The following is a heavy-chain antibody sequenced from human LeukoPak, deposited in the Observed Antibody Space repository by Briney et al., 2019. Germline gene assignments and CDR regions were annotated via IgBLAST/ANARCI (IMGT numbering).Heavy chain of an antibody. V-gene: IGHV3-66*01. CDR2: IYSGGST. Sequence: PGWYLRLSCAASEFTVSSNYMNWVRQAPGKGLEWVSVIYSGGSTYYADSVKGRFTISRDNSKNTLYLQMNSLRAEDTAVYHCARGARRQQPFDYWGQGTLVTVSS. D-gene: IGHD6-13*01. J-gene: IGHJ4*02. CDR1: EFTVSSNY. CDR3: ARGARRQQPFDY.